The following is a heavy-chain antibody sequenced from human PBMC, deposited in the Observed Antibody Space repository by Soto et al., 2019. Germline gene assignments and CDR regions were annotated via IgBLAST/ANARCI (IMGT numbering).Heavy chain of an antibody. V-gene: IGHV1-18*01. CDR2: ISPYNDQS. D-gene: IGHD6-6*01. CDR1: GYTFIRYG. CDR3: ARAIRRIAARPWALDY. J-gene: IGHJ4*02. Sequence: GASVKVSCKASGYTFIRYGITWVRQAPGQRLERMGWISPYNDQSIYAQKLQGRVTMTADTSTRTVYMQLRSLKSDDSAVYYCARAIRRIAARPWALDYWGQGTLVTVSS.